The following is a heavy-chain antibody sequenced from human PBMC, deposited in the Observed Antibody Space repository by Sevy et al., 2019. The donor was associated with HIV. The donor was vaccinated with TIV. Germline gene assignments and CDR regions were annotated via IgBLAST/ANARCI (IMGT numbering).Heavy chain of an antibody. D-gene: IGHD3-10*01. V-gene: IGHV3-21*01. CDR2: ISSSSYI. J-gene: IGHJ6*03. Sequence: GGSLRLSCAASGFTFSSYSMNWVRQAPGKGLEWVSSISSSSYIYYADSVKGRFTISRDNAKNSLYLQMNSLRAEDTAVYYCARGGYYYYMDVWGKGTTVTVSS. CDR1: GFTFSSYS. CDR3: ARGGYYYYMDV.